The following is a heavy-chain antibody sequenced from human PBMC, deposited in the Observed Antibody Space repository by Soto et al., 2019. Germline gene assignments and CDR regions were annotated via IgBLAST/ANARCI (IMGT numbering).Heavy chain of an antibody. CDR2: ISGSGGST. D-gene: IGHD3-3*01. CDR3: AKGLSGSSSLGWLLRGAPYGMDV. V-gene: IGHV3-23*01. J-gene: IGHJ6*02. CDR1: GFTFSSYA. Sequence: GGSLRLSCAASGFTFSSYAMSWVRQAPGKGLEWVSAISGSGGSTYYADSVKGRFTISRDNSKNKLYLQMNSLRAEDTAVYYCAKGLSGSSSLGWLLRGAPYGMDVWGQGTTVTVSS.